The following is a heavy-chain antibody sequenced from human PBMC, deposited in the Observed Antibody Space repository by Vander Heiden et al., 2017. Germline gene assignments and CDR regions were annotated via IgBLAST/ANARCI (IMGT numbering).Heavy chain of an antibody. J-gene: IGHJ4*01. CDR3: ARGITVGADIMDYYFHY. Sequence: QVQLVQPGAEVKTPRAPVKASCKASGYPFPRYDINWVRQATGQGLEWMVWMHPNSGNTGYAKKFQGIVTMTRNTSISTAYMELSSLRSEEPAVDYCARGITVGADIMDYYFHYWGHGTLVTNSS. D-gene: IGHD1-26*01. CDR1: GYPFPRYD. CDR2: MHPNSGNT. V-gene: IGHV1-8*01.